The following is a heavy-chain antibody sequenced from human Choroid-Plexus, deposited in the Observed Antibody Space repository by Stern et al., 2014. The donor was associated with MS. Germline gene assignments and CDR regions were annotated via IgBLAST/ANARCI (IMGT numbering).Heavy chain of an antibody. CDR2: VSYDGRNK. V-gene: IGHV3-30*18. J-gene: IGHJ5*02. CDR3: AKDRQYLTYFFDH. CDR1: GFTFGSCA. D-gene: IGHD2/OR15-2a*01. Sequence: VQLVESGGGVVQPGRPLRLSCVASGFTFGSCAMHWVRQAPGKGLEWVAGVSYDGRNKYYADSGKGRFTISRDNSQNTLDMQMSSLRPEDTAVYYCAKDRQYLTYFFDHWGQGSLVTVSS.